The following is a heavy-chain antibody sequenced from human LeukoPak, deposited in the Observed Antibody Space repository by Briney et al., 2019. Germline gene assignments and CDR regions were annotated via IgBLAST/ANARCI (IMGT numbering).Heavy chain of an antibody. CDR3: VVVAARSWFDP. CDR1: GGTFSSYA. Sequence: GASVKVSCKASGGTFSSYAISWVRQAPGQGLEWMGGIIPIFGTANYAQKFQGRVTITADKSTSTAYMELSSLRSEDTAVYYCVVVAARSWFDPWGQGTLVTVSS. CDR2: IIPIFGTA. D-gene: IGHD2-15*01. J-gene: IGHJ5*02. V-gene: IGHV1-69*06.